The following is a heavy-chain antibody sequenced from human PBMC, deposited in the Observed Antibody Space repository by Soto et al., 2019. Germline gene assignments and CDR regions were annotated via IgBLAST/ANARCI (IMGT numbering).Heavy chain of an antibody. J-gene: IGHJ4*02. D-gene: IGHD3-22*01. V-gene: IGHV4-59*01. CDR3: ARHYYDSSGYYPLDY. CDR2: IYYSGST. Sequence: PSETLSLTCTVSGGSISSYYWSWIRQPPGKGLEWIGYIYYSGSTNYNPSLKSRVTISVDTSKNQFSLKLSSVTAADTAVYYCARHYYDSSGYYPLDYWGQGTLVTVPS. CDR1: GGSISSYY.